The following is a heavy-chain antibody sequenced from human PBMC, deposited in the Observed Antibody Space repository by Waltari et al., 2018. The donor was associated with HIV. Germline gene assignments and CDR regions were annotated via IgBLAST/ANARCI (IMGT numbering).Heavy chain of an antibody. D-gene: IGHD6-6*01. CDR2: IYHSGNT. CDR3: ARGGRYSSSLAELDF. CDR1: GYSIRSGFY. J-gene: IGHJ4*02. V-gene: IGHV4-38-2*01. Sequence: QVQLQESGPGLVKPSETLSLTCAVSGYSIRSGFYWVWIRQPPGKGLEWIGSIYHSGNTFYSPSLKSRVTMSVDTSKNQFSLKLSSVTAADTAMYYCARGGRYSSSLAELDFWGQGTLVTVSS.